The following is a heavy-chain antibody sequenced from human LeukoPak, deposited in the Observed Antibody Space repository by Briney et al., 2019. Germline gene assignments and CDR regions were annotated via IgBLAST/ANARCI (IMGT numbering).Heavy chain of an antibody. CDR2: INHSGST. J-gene: IGHJ6*03. V-gene: IGHV4-34*01. CDR3: ATKGGTLLWFGEQYMDV. CDR1: GGSISSYY. Sequence: SETLSLTCTVSGGSISSYYWSWIRQPPGKGLEWIGEINHSGSTNYNPSLKSRVTISVDTSKNQFSLKLSSVTAADTAVYYCATKGGTLLWFGEQYMDVWGKGTTVTISS. D-gene: IGHD3-10*01.